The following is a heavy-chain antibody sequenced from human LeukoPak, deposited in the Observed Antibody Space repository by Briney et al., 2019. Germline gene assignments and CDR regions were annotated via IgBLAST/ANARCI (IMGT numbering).Heavy chain of an antibody. CDR1: GFTFKNYG. CDR3: AKDKSDGDYYWYFDL. V-gene: IGHV3-9*01. CDR2: IIWSSATI. Sequence: PGGSLRLSCTASGFTFKNYGMHWVPQVPGKGLEWVSGIIWSSATIGYADSVKGRFTISRDNAQNSLYLQMNSLRAEDTALYFCAKDKSDGDYYWYFDLWGRGTLVTVSS. J-gene: IGHJ2*01. D-gene: IGHD4-17*01.